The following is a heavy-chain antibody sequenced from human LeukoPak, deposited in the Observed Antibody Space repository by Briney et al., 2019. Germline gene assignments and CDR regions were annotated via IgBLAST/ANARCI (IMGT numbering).Heavy chain of an antibody. V-gene: IGHV1-46*01. CDR2: INPSGGST. D-gene: IGHD4-11*01. CDR1: GYTXTSYY. Sequence: GASVKVSCKASGYTXTSYYMHWVRQAPGQRLEWMGIINPSGGSTSYAQKFQGRVTMTRDTSTSTVYMELSSLRSEDTAVYYCARTTPPYGMDVWGQGTTVTVSS. J-gene: IGHJ6*02. CDR3: ARTTPPYGMDV.